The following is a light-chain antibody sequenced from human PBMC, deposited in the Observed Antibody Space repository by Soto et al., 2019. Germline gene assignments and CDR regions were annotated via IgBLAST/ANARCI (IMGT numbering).Light chain of an antibody. CDR1: RAVDND. CDR3: LQYTSDPLT. CDR2: ATS. V-gene: IGKV1-16*01. Sequence: DIEMPQSPSSLSASMGDRVTITCRESRAVDNDLAWFQQKTGQAPKSLIYATSRLQSGVQPRFSCSGSGTEFTLTLTSLQPDDFGTYYCLQYTSDPLTFGGGTTVEI. J-gene: IGKJ4*01.